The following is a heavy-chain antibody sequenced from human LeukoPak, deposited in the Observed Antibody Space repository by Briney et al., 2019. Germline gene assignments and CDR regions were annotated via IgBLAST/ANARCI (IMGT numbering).Heavy chain of an antibody. Sequence: GGSLRLSWAATGFTFSSYWRHWVRQAPGKWLVWVSRIKSDGKTNYADSVKGRFTISRDNAKNTVSLQMNSLRAEDTGVYYCARAPSEIGGYYPEYFRHWGQGTLVTVSS. CDR2: IKSDGKT. CDR1: GFTFSSYW. CDR3: ARAPSEIGGYYPEYFRH. D-gene: IGHD3-22*01. J-gene: IGHJ1*01. V-gene: IGHV3-74*01.